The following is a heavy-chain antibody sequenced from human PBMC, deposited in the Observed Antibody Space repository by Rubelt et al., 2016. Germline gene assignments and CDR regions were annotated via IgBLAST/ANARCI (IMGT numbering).Heavy chain of an antibody. CDR3: ARAQRIRLLMVYAPTFDY. CDR2: SNAGTGNT. CDR1: GYTVTSYA. V-gene: IGHV1-3*01. J-gene: IGHJ4*02. Sequence: QVPLVQAGAEVKKPGASVKVYCKASGYTVTSYAMHWVRQAPGQRLEWRGWSNAGTGNTKYSQKFQGRVTSTRCTSAGPAYMELSSLRSVDTSVYYCARAQRIRLLMVYAPTFDYWGQGTLVTVSS. D-gene: IGHD2-8*01.